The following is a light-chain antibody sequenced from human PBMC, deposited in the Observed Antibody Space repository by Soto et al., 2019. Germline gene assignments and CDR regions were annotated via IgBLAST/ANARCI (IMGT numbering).Light chain of an antibody. Sequence: DIQLTQSPSFLSASVGDRVTITCRASQGISTYVAWFQQKPGKAPNLLIYVASTLHSGVPSRFSGTGSGTEFTLTISSLQPEDFATYYCQQLNIYPITFGQGTKLEIK. J-gene: IGKJ2*01. CDR2: VAS. CDR1: QGISTY. V-gene: IGKV1-9*01. CDR3: QQLNIYPIT.